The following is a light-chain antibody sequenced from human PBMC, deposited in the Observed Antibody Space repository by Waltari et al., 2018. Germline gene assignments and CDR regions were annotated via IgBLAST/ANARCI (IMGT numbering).Light chain of an antibody. CDR3: QTWDTGTHVV. Sequence: QVVLTQSPSASASLGASVKLTCTLRSGHSSYAIAWHQPQPEKGPRYLMKVSSAGRHQKGDGIPDRFSGSSSGTERYLTISSVQSEDEADYYCQTWDTGTHVVFGGGTKLTVL. J-gene: IGLJ2*01. CDR1: SGHSSYA. V-gene: IGLV4-69*01. CDR2: VSSAGRH.